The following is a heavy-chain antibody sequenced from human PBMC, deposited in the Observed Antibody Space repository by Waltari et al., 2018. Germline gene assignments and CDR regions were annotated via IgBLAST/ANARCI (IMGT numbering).Heavy chain of an antibody. CDR3: ARHGLRDCTNGVCSFQGMDV. D-gene: IGHD2-8*01. V-gene: IGHV5-51*01. Sequence: EVQLVQSGAAVKKPGESLKISCKGSGYSFTSYWIGWVRQMPGKGLEWMGIIYPGDSDTRYSPSFQGQVTISADKSISTAYLQWSSLKASDTAMYYCARHGLRDCTNGVCSFQGMDVWGQGTTVTVSS. CDR2: IYPGDSDT. J-gene: IGHJ6*02. CDR1: GYSFTSYW.